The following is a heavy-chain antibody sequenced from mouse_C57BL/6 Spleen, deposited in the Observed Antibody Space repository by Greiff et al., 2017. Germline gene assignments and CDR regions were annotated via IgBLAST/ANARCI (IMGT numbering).Heavy chain of an antibody. Sequence: DVKLQESGAGLVKPGGSLKLSCAASGFTFSDYGMHWVRQTPENGLEWVAYISSGGSTIYYADPVKGRFTFSRDKAKNTHFLQMTSLRSEDTAMYYCASTRVDYAMDYWGQGTSVTVSS. V-gene: IGHV5-17*01. CDR1: GFTFSDYG. CDR3: ASTRVDYAMDY. CDR2: ISSGGSTI. D-gene: IGHD1-1*02. J-gene: IGHJ4*01.